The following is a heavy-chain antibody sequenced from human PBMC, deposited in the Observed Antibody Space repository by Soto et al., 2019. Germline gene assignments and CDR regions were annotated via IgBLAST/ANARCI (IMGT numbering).Heavy chain of an antibody. J-gene: IGHJ6*02. D-gene: IGHD4-17*01. CDR2: ISYDGSNK. V-gene: IGHV3-30*18. CDR3: AKETTTGGSTADYGDYLTGGDYYYYGLDV. Sequence: QVQLVESGGGVVQPGRSLRLSCAASGFTFSSYGMHWVRQAPGKGLEWVAVISYDGSNKYYADSVKGRFTISRDNSKNTLYLQMNSLRAEDTAVYYCAKETTTGGSTADYGDYLTGGDYYYYGLDVWGQGTTVTVSS. CDR1: GFTFSSYG.